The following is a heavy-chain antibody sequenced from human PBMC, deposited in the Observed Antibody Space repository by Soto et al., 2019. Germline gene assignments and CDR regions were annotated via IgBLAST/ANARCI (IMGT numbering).Heavy chain of an antibody. CDR1: GGSFSSGSYH. CDR3: ARDFDYFVS. CDR2: VYHTGRT. Sequence: SETLSLTCTVSGGSFSSGSYHWSWIRQPPGKGLEWIGYVYHTGRTNYNPSLKSRVSISMDTSKNQFSLNLDSVTAADTAVYFCARDFDYFVSCRQGTLVTV. J-gene: IGHJ4*02. V-gene: IGHV4-61*01. D-gene: IGHD3-3*01.